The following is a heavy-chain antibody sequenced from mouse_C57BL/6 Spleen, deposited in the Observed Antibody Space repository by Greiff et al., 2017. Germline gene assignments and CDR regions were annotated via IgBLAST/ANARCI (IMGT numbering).Heavy chain of an antibody. V-gene: IGHV1-5*01. Sequence: VQLQQSGTVLARPGASVKMSCKTSGYTFTSYWMHWVKQRPGQGLEWIGAIYPGNSDTSYNQKFKGKAKLTAVTSASTAYMELSSLTNEDSAVYYCITGTGADFDYWGQGTTLTVSS. CDR3: ITGTGADFDY. J-gene: IGHJ2*01. CDR1: GYTFTSYW. D-gene: IGHD4-1*01. CDR2: IYPGNSDT.